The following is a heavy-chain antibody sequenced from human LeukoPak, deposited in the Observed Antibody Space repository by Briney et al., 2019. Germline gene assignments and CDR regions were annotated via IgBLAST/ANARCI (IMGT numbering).Heavy chain of an antibody. D-gene: IGHD4-11*01. Sequence: SETLSLTCTVSGGSISSGSYYWSWIRQPAGKGLEWIGRIYTSGSTNYNPSLESRVTISVDTSKNQFSLKLSSVTAADTAVYYCARHGGLGVTTSPHFDYWGQGTLVTVSS. CDR1: GGSISSGSYY. CDR2: IYTSGST. CDR3: ARHGGLGVTTSPHFDY. V-gene: IGHV4-61*02. J-gene: IGHJ4*02.